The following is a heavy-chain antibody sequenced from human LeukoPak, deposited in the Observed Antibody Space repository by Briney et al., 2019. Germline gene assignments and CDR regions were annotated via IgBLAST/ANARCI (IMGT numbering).Heavy chain of an antibody. CDR1: GGTFSSYA. D-gene: IGHD2-21*01. Sequence: SVKVSCKASGGTFSSYAISWVRQAPGQGLEWMGRIIPILGIANYAQKFQGRVTITADKSTSTAYMELSSLRSEDTAVYYCARDMQQDALYCGGDCFDYWGQGTLVTVSS. CDR3: ARDMQQDALYCGGDCFDY. V-gene: IGHV1-69*04. CDR2: IIPILGIA. J-gene: IGHJ4*02.